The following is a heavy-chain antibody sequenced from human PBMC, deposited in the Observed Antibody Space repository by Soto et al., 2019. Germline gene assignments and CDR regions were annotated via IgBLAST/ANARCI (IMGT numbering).Heavy chain of an antibody. D-gene: IGHD6-6*01. J-gene: IGHJ4*02. CDR2: IYPGGSDT. CDR1: GYSFTSYW. CDR3: ARQVIAARTLYYFDY. Sequence: GESLKISCKGSGYSFTSYWIGWVRQMPGKGLEWMGIIYPGGSDTRYSPSFQGQVTISADKSISTAYLQWSSLKASDTAMYYCARQVIAARTLYYFDYWGQGTLVTVSS. V-gene: IGHV5-51*01.